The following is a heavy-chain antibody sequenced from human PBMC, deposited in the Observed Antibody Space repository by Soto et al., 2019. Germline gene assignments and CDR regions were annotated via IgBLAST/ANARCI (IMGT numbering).Heavy chain of an antibody. CDR2: INPSSGGT. Sequence: GASVKVSCKASGYPFTGPYIYWVRQAPGQGLEWMGWINPSSGGTEFAEKFQGRVTVTRDTSIRTVFLELNSLTSDDTGVYFCARDFRTYSYGVDVWGQGTAVTVSS. CDR1: GYPFTGPY. CDR3: ARDFRTYSYGVDV. V-gene: IGHV1-2*02. J-gene: IGHJ6*02. D-gene: IGHD5-18*01.